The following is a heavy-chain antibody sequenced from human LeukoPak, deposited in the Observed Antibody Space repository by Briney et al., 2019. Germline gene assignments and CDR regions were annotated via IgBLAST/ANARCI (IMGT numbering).Heavy chain of an antibody. CDR3: ARGVRDYDRD. CDR1: GGSITNNY. V-gene: IGHV4-59*01. Sequence: SETLSLTCTVSGGSITNNYWSWIRQPPGKGLEWIGYFYYSGGTNYNPSLKSRVTISIDTSKNQFSLKVNSVTAADTAIYYCARGVRDYDRDWGQGTLVTVSS. CDR2: FYYSGGT. D-gene: IGHD5-12*01. J-gene: IGHJ4*02.